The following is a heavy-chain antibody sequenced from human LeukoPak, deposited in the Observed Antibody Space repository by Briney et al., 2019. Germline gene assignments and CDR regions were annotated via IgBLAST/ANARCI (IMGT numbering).Heavy chain of an antibody. CDR2: ISGSGGST. D-gene: IGHD2-2*01. Sequence: GGSLRLSCAASGFTFSSYAMSWVRQAPGKGLEWVSAISGSGGSTYYADSVKGRFAISRDNSKNTLYLQMNSLRAEDTAVYYCALTVGYCSSTSCYFDYWGQGTLVTVSS. CDR1: GFTFSSYA. J-gene: IGHJ4*02. V-gene: IGHV3-23*01. CDR3: ALTVGYCSSTSCYFDY.